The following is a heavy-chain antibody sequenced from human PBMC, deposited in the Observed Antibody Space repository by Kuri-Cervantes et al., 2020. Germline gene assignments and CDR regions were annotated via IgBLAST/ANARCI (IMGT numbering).Heavy chain of an antibody. Sequence: ASVKVSCKASGYTFTGYYMHWVRQAPGQGLEWMGWINPNSGGTNYAQKFQGRVTMTRDTSISTAFMELSSLGSEDTAVYYCARDRGYSSSLLHYYGMDVWGQGTTVTVSS. CDR1: GYTFTGYY. V-gene: IGHV1-2*02. CDR2: INPNSGGT. J-gene: IGHJ6*02. CDR3: ARDRGYSSSLLHYYGMDV. D-gene: IGHD6-13*01.